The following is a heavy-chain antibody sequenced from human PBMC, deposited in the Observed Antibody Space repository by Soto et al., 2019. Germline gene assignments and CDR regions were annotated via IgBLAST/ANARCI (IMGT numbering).Heavy chain of an antibody. J-gene: IGHJ6*02. CDR2: ISGSGGST. D-gene: IGHD2-2*01. CDR3: ANEGYCISTSCPYYYGMDV. V-gene: IGHV3-23*01. Sequence: PGGSLRLSCAASGFTFSSYAMSWVRQAPGKGLEWVSAISGSGGSTYYADSVKGRFAISRDNSKNTLYLQMNSLRAEDTAVYYCANEGYCISTSCPYYYGMDVWGQGTTVTVSS. CDR1: GFTFSSYA.